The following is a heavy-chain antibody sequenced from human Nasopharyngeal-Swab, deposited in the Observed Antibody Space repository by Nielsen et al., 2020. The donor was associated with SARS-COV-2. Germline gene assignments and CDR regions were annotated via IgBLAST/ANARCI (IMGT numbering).Heavy chain of an antibody. CDR2: INPNSGGT. Sequence: ASVKVSCKASGYTFPSYYMHWVRQAPGQGLEWMGWINPNSGGTNYAQKFQGWVTMTRDTSISTAYMELSRLRSDDTAVYYCARQSDSSGYYHPFDYWGQGTLVTVSS. J-gene: IGHJ4*02. CDR1: GYTFPSYY. D-gene: IGHD3-22*01. CDR3: ARQSDSSGYYHPFDY. V-gene: IGHV1-2*04.